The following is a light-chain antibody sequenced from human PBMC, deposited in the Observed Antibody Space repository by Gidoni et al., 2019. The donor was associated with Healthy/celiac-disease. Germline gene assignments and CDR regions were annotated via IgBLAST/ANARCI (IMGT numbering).Light chain of an antibody. CDR1: SSNIGSNT. V-gene: IGLV1-44*01. CDR2: RNN. CDR3: AAWDDSLNGHV. Sequence: QSVLTQPPSASGTPGQRVTISCSGSSSNIGSNTVNWYQQPPGTAPKLLIYRNNQRPSGVPDRFSGSKSGTSASLAISGLQSEDEADYYCAAWDDSLNGHVFGGGTKLTVL. J-gene: IGLJ3*02.